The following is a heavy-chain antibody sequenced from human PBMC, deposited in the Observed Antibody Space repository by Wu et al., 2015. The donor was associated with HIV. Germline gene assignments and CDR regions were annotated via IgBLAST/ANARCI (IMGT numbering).Heavy chain of an antibody. CDR1: GYTFTSYG. V-gene: IGHV1-18*01. D-gene: IGHD3-10*01. J-gene: IGHJ5*02. Sequence: VKVSCKASGYTFTSYGISWVRQAPGQGLEWMGWISAYNGNTNYAQKLQGRVTMTTDTSTSTAYMELRSLRSDDTAVYYCARGVTMVRGAGSTGWFDPWGQGTLVTVSS. CDR3: ARGVTMVRGAGSTGWFDP. CDR2: ISAYNGNT.